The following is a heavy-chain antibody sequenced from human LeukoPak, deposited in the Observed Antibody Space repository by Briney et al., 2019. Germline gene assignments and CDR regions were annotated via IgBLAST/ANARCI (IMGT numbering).Heavy chain of an antibody. CDR3: ARETDYYGSGSYYNVHYFDY. V-gene: IGHV4-59*08. J-gene: IGHJ4*02. CDR1: GGSISYYY. D-gene: IGHD3-10*01. CDR2: VYYSGST. Sequence: PSETLSLTCTVSGGSISYYYWSWIRQPPGKGLEWIGYVYYSGSTSYNPSLKSRVTISLDTSKHQFSLKLSSVTAADTAVYYCARETDYYGSGSYYNVHYFDYWGQGTLVTVSS.